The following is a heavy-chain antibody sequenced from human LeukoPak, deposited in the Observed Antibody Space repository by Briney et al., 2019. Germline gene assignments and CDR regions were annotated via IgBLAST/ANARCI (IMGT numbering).Heavy chain of an antibody. Sequence: SETLSLTCTVSGGSISNNNYYWGWIRQPPGKGPEWIGNIYYSGSTYYNPSLKSRVTISVDTSKNQFSLKLSSVTAADTAVYYCARAGGVVGATTWNYWGQGTLVTVSS. V-gene: IGHV4-39*07. D-gene: IGHD1-26*01. J-gene: IGHJ4*02. CDR1: GGSISNNNYY. CDR3: ARAGGVVGATTWNY. CDR2: IYYSGST.